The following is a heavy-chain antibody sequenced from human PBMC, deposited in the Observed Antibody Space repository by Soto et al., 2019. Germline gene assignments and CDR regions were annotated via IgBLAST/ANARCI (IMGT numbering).Heavy chain of an antibody. CDR1: VFKFGNSA. V-gene: IGHV3-23*01. Sequence: SLRLSCASSVFKFGNSAIRWVRQASGEGLEWVSLIGATGVGTYYADSVKGRFTISRDNSHNTLYLQVHSLTAEDTAVYYCAKDRRAGGNSAFYFDFWGQGAQVTVSS. J-gene: IGHJ4*02. D-gene: IGHD3-16*01. CDR2: IGATGVGT. CDR3: AKDRRAGGNSAFYFDF.